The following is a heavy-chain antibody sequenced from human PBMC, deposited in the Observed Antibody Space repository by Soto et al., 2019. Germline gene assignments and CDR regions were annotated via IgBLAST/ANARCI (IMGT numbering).Heavy chain of an antibody. D-gene: IGHD5-18*01. J-gene: IGHJ4*02. V-gene: IGHV4-61*01. Sequence: QVQLQESGPGLVKPSETLSLTCTVSGDSVSSDNYYWTWIRQPPGKGLEWIGYIYSSGSTNYNPSLKSRATKALDTSSNQFSLKLTSVTAADTAVYYCARDIRGSSGAFDYWGQGTLVTVSS. CDR1: GDSVSSDNYY. CDR2: IYSSGST. CDR3: ARDIRGSSGAFDY.